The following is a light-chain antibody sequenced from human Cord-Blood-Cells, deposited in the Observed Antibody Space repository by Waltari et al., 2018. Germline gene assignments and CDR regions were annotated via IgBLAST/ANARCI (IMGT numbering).Light chain of an antibody. J-gene: IGKJ5*01. CDR2: AAS. CDR1: QSISSY. CDR3: QQSYSTPIT. V-gene: IGKV1-39*01. Sequence: DIQMTQSPSSLSASVGDSVTITGRASQSISSYLNWYQQKPGKAPKLLIYAASSLQSGVPSRFSGSGSGTDFTLTISSLQPEDFATYYCQQSYSTPITFGQGTRLEIK.